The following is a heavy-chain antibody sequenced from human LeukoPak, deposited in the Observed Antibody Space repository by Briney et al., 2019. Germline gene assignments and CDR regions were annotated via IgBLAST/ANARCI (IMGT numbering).Heavy chain of an antibody. V-gene: IGHV1-46*01. J-gene: IGHJ4*02. CDR2: INPSGGST. Sequence: ASVKVSCKASGYTFTSYYMHWVRQAPGQGLEWMGIINPSGGSTSYAQKFQGRVTMTRDTSTSTVYMELSSLRSEDTAVYYCARWDYYGSGSYSPPHYWGQGTLVTVSS. CDR1: GYTFTSYY. D-gene: IGHD3-10*01. CDR3: ARWDYYGSGSYSPPHY.